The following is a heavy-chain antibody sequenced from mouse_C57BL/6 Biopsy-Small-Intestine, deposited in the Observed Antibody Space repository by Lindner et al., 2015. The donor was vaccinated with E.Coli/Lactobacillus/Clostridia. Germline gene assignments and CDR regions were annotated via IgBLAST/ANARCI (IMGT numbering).Heavy chain of an antibody. CDR2: INPNYGTT. Sequence: VQLQESGPELVKPGASVKISCKASGYSFTDYNMNWVKQSNGKSLEWIGVINPNYGTTSYNQKFKGKATLTVDQSSSTAYMELSSLTNEDSAVYYCTRHWDGFDYWGQGTTLTVSS. V-gene: IGHV1-39*01. CDR1: GYSFTDYN. J-gene: IGHJ2*01. CDR3: TRHWDGFDY. D-gene: IGHD4-1*01.